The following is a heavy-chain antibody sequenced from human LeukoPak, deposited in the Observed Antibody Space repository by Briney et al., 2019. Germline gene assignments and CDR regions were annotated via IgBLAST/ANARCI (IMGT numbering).Heavy chain of an antibody. Sequence: SETLSLTCTVSGGSISSGSYYWSWIRQPAGKGLEWIGRIYTSGSTNYNPSLKSRVTISVDTSKNQFSLKLSSVTAADTAVYYCARGNPGGSSYYYDSSGYPYYFDYWGQGTLVTVSS. CDR1: GGSISSGSYY. CDR3: ARGNPGGSSYYYDSSGYPYYFDY. D-gene: IGHD3-22*01. J-gene: IGHJ4*02. CDR2: IYTSGST. V-gene: IGHV4-61*02.